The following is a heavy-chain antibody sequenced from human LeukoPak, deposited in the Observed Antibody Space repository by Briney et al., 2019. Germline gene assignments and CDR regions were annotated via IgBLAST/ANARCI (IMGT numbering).Heavy chain of an antibody. CDR3: ARVVTYFDP. V-gene: IGHV3-74*01. D-gene: IGHD2/OR15-2a*01. J-gene: IGHJ5*02. CDR2: IKGDGSYT. CDR1: EFTFSSYW. Sequence: GGSQRLSCAGSEFTFSSYWMHWVRQAPGKGLVWVSRIKGDGSYTSYADSVKGRFSISRDNAKNTLYLQMNSLRADDTGIYYCARVVTYFDPWGQGTLVTVSS.